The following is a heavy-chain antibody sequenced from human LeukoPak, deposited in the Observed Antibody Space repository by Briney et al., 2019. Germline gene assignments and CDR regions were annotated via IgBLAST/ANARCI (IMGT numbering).Heavy chain of an antibody. V-gene: IGHV4-59*01. CDR1: GGSISSYY. D-gene: IGHD2-2*01. CDR3: ARDQSTTSYYYGMDV. Sequence: SETLSLTCTVSGGSISSYYWSWIRQPPGKGLEWIGYIYYSGSTNYNPSLKSRVTISVDTSKNQFSLKLSSVTAADTAVYYCARDQSTTSYYYGMDVWGQGTTVTVSS. CDR2: IYYSGST. J-gene: IGHJ6*02.